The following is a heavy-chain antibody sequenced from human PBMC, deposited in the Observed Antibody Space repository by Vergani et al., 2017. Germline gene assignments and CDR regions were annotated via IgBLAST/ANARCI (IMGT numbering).Heavy chain of an antibody. CDR1: GVTFSSYS. D-gene: IGHD5-18*01. CDR2: ISPTFGTA. V-gene: IGHV1-69*12. Sequence: QVQLVQSGAEVKKPGSSVKVSCKASGVTFSSYSISWVRQAPGQGLEWMGGISPTFGTANYAQEFQGRVTITADESPSTAYMELSSLRSEDTAVYYCAGGVDTAMSYDVPYYDGMDVWGQGTTVTVSS. J-gene: IGHJ6*02. CDR3: AGGVDTAMSYDVPYYDGMDV.